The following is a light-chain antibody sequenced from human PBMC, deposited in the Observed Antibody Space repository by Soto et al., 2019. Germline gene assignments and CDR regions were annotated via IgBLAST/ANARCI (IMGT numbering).Light chain of an antibody. Sequence: ETVMTQSPATLSVSPGERATLSCRASQSARISLGWYQQKPGQAPRLLIYDVSTRATGVPARFSGSGSGTEFTLTISSPQSADFAVYYCQQYNNWPPTFGQGTRLEIK. CDR2: DVS. J-gene: IGKJ5*01. V-gene: IGKV3-15*01. CDR1: QSARIS. CDR3: QQYNNWPPT.